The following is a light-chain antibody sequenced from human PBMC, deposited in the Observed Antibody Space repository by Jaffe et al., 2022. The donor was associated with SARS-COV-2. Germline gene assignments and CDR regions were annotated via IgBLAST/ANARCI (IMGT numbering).Light chain of an antibody. Sequence: EIVMTQSPATLSVSPGERATLSCRASQSVSSNLAWYQQKPGQAPRLLIYGASTRATGIPARFSGSGSGTEFTLTISSMQSEDFAVYYCHQYNNWYTFGQGTKLELK. CDR2: GAS. V-gene: IGKV3-15*01. CDR1: QSVSSN. J-gene: IGKJ2*01. CDR3: HQYNNWYT.